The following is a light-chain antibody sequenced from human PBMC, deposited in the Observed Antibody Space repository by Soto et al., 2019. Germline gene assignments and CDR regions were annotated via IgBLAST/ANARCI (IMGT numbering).Light chain of an antibody. CDR3: QQYNNWRIT. J-gene: IGKJ5*01. Sequence: EIVMTQSAATLSVSPGERATLSCRASQSVSSNLAWYQQKPGQAPRLLIYGASTRATGIPARFSGSGSGTEFTLTISSLQSEDFAVYYCQQYNNWRITFGQGTRLEIK. CDR1: QSVSSN. CDR2: GAS. V-gene: IGKV3-15*01.